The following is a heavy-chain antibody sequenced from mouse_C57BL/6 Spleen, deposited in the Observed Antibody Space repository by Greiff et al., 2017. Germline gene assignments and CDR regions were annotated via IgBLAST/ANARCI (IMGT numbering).Heavy chain of an antibody. CDR3: ARRTAQVYYFDY. CDR2: IYPGDGDT. V-gene: IGHV1-82*01. Sequence: QVQLQQSGPELVKPGASVKISCKASGYAFSSSWMNWVKQRPGKGLEWIGRIYPGDGDTNYNGKFKGKATLTADKSSSTAYMQLSSLTSEDSAVYFCARRTAQVYYFDYWGQCTTLTVSS. D-gene: IGHD3-2*02. J-gene: IGHJ2*01. CDR1: GYAFSSSW.